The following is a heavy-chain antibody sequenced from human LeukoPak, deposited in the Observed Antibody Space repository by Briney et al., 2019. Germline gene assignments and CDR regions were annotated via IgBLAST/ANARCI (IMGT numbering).Heavy chain of an antibody. CDR1: GGSISSGGYY. D-gene: IGHD3-22*01. CDR3: ARDWGVVVLGSGAFDI. CDR2: IYYSGST. V-gene: IGHV4-31*03. Sequence: PSETLSLTCTVSGGSISSGGYYWSWIRQHPGKGLEWIGYIYYSGSTYYNPSLKSRVTISVDTSKNQFSLKLSSVTAADTAVYYCARDWGVVVLGSGAFDIWGQGTMVTVSS. J-gene: IGHJ3*02.